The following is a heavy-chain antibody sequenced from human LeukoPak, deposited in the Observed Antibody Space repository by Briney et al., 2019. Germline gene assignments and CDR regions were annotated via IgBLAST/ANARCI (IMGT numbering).Heavy chain of an antibody. J-gene: IGHJ4*02. CDR1: GYTFTGYY. Sequence: ASVKVSCKASGYTFTGYYMHWVRQAPGQGLEWMGWINPNSCGTNYAQKFQGRVTMTRDTSISTAYMELSRLRSDDTAVYYCARGHVDTAMGLEDYWGQGTLVTVSS. CDR2: INPNSCGT. D-gene: IGHD5-18*01. V-gene: IGHV1-2*02. CDR3: ARGHVDTAMGLEDY.